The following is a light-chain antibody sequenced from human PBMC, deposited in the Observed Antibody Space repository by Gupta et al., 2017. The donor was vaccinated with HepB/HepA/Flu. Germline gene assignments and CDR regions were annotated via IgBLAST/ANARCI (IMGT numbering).Light chain of an antibody. J-gene: IGKJ5*01. Sequence: EIVITQSPPTLPVSPGERATLSCRASQSVSSNLAWYQQKPGQVPRVLIYGASTRATGIPARFSGSESGTEFTLTISSLQSEDFAVYYCQQYNNWPPITFGQGTRLEIK. CDR3: QQYNNWPPIT. CDR2: GAS. V-gene: IGKV3-15*01. CDR1: QSVSSN.